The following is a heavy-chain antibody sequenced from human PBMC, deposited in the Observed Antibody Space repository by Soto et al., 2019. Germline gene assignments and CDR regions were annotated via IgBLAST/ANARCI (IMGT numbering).Heavy chain of an antibody. V-gene: IGHV3-21*01. CDR1: GFTFSSYS. Sequence: EVQLVESGGGLVKPGGSLRLSCAASGFTFSSYSMNWVRQAPGKGLEWVSSISSSSSYIYYADSVKGRFTISRDNAKNSLYLHMNSLRAEDTAVYYCARNKQGYRREGAIYYGMDVWGQGTTVSVSS. J-gene: IGHJ6*02. D-gene: IGHD2-15*01. CDR3: ARNKQGYRREGAIYYGMDV. CDR2: ISSSSSYI.